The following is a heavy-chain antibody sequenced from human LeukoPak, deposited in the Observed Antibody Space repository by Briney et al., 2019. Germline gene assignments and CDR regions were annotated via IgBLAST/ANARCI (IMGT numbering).Heavy chain of an antibody. D-gene: IGHD6-13*01. CDR2: ISHDGNNK. J-gene: IGHJ4*02. CDR3: VKDLYKGDSASWYFFHY. V-gene: IGHV3-30*14. Sequence: PGRSLTLSCAASGFTFSSNVMHWVRQAPGKGLEWVAAISHDGNNKYYGDSVKGRFTISRDTSKNTLYLQMSSLRAEDTAIYYCVKDLYKGDSASWYFFHYWGQGTLVTVSS. CDR1: GFTFSSNV.